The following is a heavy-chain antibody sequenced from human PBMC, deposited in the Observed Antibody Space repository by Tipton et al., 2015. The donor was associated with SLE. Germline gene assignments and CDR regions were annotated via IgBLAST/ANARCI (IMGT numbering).Heavy chain of an antibody. J-gene: IGHJ6*02. CDR2: INHSGST. Sequence: LRLSCAVCGGSFSGYYWNWIRQPPGKGLEWIGEINHSGSTNYNPSLKSRVTISIDTSKNQFSLKLSSVTAADTAVYYCARGGRFRKYGMDVWGQGTTVTVSS. V-gene: IGHV4-34*01. D-gene: IGHD3-3*01. CDR1: GGSFSGYY. CDR3: ARGGRFRKYGMDV.